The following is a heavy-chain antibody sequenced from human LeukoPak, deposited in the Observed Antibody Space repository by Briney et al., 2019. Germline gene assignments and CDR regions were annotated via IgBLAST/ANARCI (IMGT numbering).Heavy chain of an antibody. CDR1: GFTFRSYS. CDR2: ISRSSSTI. CDR3: ARDGTFHYDSSGYAPFDY. Sequence: PGGSLRLSCAASGFTFRSYSMNWVRQAPGKGLEWVSYISRSSSTIYHADSVKGRFTISRDNAKNSLYLQMNSLRAEDTAVYYCARDGTFHYDSSGYAPFDYWGQGTLVTVSS. V-gene: IGHV3-48*01. J-gene: IGHJ4*02. D-gene: IGHD3-22*01.